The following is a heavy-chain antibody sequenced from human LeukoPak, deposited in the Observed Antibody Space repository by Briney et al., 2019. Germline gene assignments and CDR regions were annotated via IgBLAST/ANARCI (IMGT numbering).Heavy chain of an antibody. CDR1: GYTFTKHG. J-gene: IGHJ4*02. CDR2: ISAYNGDT. D-gene: IGHD3-9*01. V-gene: IGHV1-18*01. CDR3: AREATPYYDILTGYYTPTQFDY. Sequence: GSVKVSCKASGYTFTKHGISWVRQAPGQGLEWMGWISAYNGDTYYAQKFQGRVTVTTDTSSSTAYMELRSLRYDDTAVYYCAREATPYYDILTGYYTPTQFDYWGQGTLVTVSS.